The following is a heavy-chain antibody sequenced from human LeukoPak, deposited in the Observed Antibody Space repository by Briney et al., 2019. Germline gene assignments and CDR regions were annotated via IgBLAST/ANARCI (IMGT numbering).Heavy chain of an antibody. J-gene: IGHJ6*03. CDR3: AREATVVTANYYYYYYMAV. CDR1: GGLISISTYY. Sequence: SETLSLTCTVSGGLISISTYYWGWIRQPPGKGLEWIGSIYYSGTTHYNPSLKSRVTIAVDTSKNQFSLKLSSVTAADTAVYYCAREATVVTANYYYYYYMAVWGKGTTVTVSS. D-gene: IGHD4-23*01. CDR2: IYYSGTT. V-gene: IGHV4-39*07.